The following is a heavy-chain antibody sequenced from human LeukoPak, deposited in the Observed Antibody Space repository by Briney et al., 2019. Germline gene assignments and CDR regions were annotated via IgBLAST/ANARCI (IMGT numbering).Heavy chain of an antibody. CDR2: IYYSWST. CDR3: ARDVYDFWTGGMDV. J-gene: IGHJ6*02. CDR1: GGSISSYY. V-gene: IGHV4-59*01. D-gene: IGHD3-3*01. Sequence: SETLSLTCTVSGGSISSYYWSWIRQPPGKGLEWMGYIYYSWSTNYNPSLKSRVTISVDTSKNQFSLTLSSVTAADTAVYYCARDVYDFWTGGMDVWGQGTTVTVSS.